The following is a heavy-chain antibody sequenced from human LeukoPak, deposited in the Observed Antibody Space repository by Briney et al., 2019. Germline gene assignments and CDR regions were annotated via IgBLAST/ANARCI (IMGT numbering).Heavy chain of an antibody. J-gene: IGHJ1*01. Sequence: GASVKVSFTASGYTFTTYSLAWGRQAPGQSLEWMGWISVNNGGTNYAQSFQDRVTFTRDTSTNTAYLELRSLRSDDTAIIYCATATQPRGYFLHWGQGTLVTVSS. CDR2: ISVNNGGT. CDR1: GYTFTTYS. V-gene: IGHV1-18*01. CDR3: ATATQPRGYFLH. D-gene: IGHD2-2*01.